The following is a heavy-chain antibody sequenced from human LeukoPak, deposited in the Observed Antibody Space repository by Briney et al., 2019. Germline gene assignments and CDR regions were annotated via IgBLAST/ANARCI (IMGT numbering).Heavy chain of an antibody. V-gene: IGHV4-59*01. CDR3: AGFMVRGVVEPYYFDY. CDR1: GGSISSYY. J-gene: IGHJ4*02. Sequence: PSETLSLTCTVSGGSISSYYWSWIRQPPGKGLEWIGYIYYSGSTNYNPSLKSRVTISVDTSKNQFSLKLSSVTPADPGVYYCAGFMVRGVVEPYYFDYWGQGTLVTVSS. D-gene: IGHD3-10*01. CDR2: IYYSGST.